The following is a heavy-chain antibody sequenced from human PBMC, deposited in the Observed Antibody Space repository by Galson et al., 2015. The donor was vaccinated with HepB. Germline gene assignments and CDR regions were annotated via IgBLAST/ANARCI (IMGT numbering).Heavy chain of an antibody. Sequence: SLRLSCAASGFTFVDYAMHWVRQAPGKGLEWVSGISWNSGSLAYVDSVRGRFTISRDNAKNSLYLQMNSLRAEDTALYYCAKTHNKGLYDWGLSYYYYGMDVWGQGTTVTVSS. CDR1: GFTFVDYA. CDR3: AKTHNKGLYDWGLSYYYYGMDV. J-gene: IGHJ6*02. CDR2: ISWNSGSL. D-gene: IGHD3-16*01. V-gene: IGHV3-9*01.